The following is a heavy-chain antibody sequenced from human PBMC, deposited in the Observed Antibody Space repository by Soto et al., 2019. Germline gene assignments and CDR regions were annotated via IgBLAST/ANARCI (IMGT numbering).Heavy chain of an antibody. CDR2: IIPIFGTA. V-gene: IGHV1-69*13. J-gene: IGHJ3*01. CDR3: ARDQDVDTTMLDAFDV. D-gene: IGHD5-18*01. CDR1: GGTFSSYA. Sequence: SVKVSCKASGGTFSSYAISWVRQAPGQGLEWMGGIIPIFGTANYAQKFQGRVTITADESTSTAYMELSSLRSEDTAVYYCARDQDVDTTMLDAFDVWGQGTVVTVSS.